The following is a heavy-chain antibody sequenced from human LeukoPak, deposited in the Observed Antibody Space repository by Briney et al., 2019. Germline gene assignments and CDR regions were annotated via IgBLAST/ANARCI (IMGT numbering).Heavy chain of an antibody. CDR1: GFSIGSFE. CDR2: IISSGSAI. V-gene: IGHV3-48*03. Sequence: GGSLRLSCTVSGFSIGSFEVNWVRQAPGKGLEWVAQIISSGSAIYYADSVKGRFTLSRDNAKNSLYLQMSSLRVEDTAVYYCARRFDSWGQGTLVTVSS. CDR3: ARRFDS. J-gene: IGHJ4*02.